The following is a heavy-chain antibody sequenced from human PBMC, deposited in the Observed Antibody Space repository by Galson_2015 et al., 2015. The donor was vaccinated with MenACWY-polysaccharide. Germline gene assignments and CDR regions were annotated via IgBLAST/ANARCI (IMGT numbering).Heavy chain of an antibody. D-gene: IGHD3-10*01. J-gene: IGHJ5*02. CDR2: ISSSSSYI. Sequence: SLRLSCAASGFTFSSYSMNWVRQAPGKGLEWVSSISSSSSYIYYADSVKGRFTISRDNAKNSLYLQMNSLRAEDTAVYYCARQDYYGSGSYYRVYNWFDPWGQGTLVTVSS. CDR3: ARQDYYGSGSYYRVYNWFDP. CDR1: GFTFSSYS. V-gene: IGHV3-21*01.